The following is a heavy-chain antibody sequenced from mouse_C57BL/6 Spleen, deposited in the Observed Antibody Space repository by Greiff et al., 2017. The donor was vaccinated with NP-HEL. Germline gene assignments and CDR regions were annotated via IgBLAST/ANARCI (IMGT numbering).Heavy chain of an antibody. CDR1: GYTFTSYW. CDR3: SRYELGRYAMDY. D-gene: IGHD4-1*01. J-gene: IGHJ4*01. Sequence: QVQLKQSGAELAKPGASVKLSCKASGYTFTSYWMHWVKQRPGQGLEWIGYINPSSGYTKYNQKFKDKATLTADKSSSTAYMQLSSLTYEDSAVYYCSRYELGRYAMDYWGQGTSVTVSS. CDR2: INPSSGYT. V-gene: IGHV1-7*01.